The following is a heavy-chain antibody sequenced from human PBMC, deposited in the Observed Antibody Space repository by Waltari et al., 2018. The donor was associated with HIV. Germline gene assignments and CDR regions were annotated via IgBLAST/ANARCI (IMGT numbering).Heavy chain of an antibody. D-gene: IGHD3-10*01. CDR3: ASLLYYGSGSYYFDY. V-gene: IGHV3-7*01. CDR2: IKQDGSEK. Sequence: EVQLVESGGGLVQPGGSLRLSCAASGFILSSYWMRWVRPGPGKGLEWVANIKQDGSEKYYVDSVKGRFTISRDNAKNSLYLQMNSLRAEDTAVYYCASLLYYGSGSYYFDYWGQGTLVTVSS. CDR1: GFILSSYW. J-gene: IGHJ4*02.